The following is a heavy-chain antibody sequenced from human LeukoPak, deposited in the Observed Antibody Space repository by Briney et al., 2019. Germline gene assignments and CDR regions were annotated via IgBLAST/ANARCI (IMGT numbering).Heavy chain of an antibody. CDR3: ARDPATVTGTTEGPDY. J-gene: IGHJ4*02. Sequence: GGPLRLSCAASGFTFSTYNMHWVRQAPGKGLEWVALIWSDGSYKYYADSVMGRFTISRDNSKNTLYLQMNSLRAEDTAVYYCARDPATVTGTTEGPDYWGQGTLVTVSS. V-gene: IGHV3-33*01. CDR2: IWSDGSYK. CDR1: GFTFSTYN. D-gene: IGHD1-20*01.